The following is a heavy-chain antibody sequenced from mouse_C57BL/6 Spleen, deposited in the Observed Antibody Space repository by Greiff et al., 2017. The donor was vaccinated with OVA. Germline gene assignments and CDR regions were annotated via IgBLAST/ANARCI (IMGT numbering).Heavy chain of an antibody. CDR2: IYPGSGST. D-gene: IGHD1-1*01. Sequence: VQLQQSGAELVKPGASVKMSCKASGYTFTSYWITWVKQRPGQGLEWIGDIYPGSGSTNYNEKFKSKATLTVDTSSSTAYMQLSSLTSEDSAVYYCARWNYGSPWFAYWGQGTLVTVSA. V-gene: IGHV1-55*01. J-gene: IGHJ3*01. CDR1: GYTFTSYW. CDR3: ARWNYGSPWFAY.